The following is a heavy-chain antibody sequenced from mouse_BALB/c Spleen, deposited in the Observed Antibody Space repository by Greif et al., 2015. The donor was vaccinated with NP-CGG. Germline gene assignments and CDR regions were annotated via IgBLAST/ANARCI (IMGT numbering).Heavy chain of an antibody. CDR1: GYTFTSYW. J-gene: IGHJ3*01. Sequence: QVHVKQSGAELAKPGASVKMSCKASGYTFTSYWMHWVKQRPGQGLEWIGYINPSTGYTEYNQKFKDKATLTADKSSSTAYMQLSSLTSEDSAVYYCARGAAWFAYWGQGTLVTVSA. V-gene: IGHV1-7*01. CDR2: INPSTGYT. CDR3: ARGAAWFAY.